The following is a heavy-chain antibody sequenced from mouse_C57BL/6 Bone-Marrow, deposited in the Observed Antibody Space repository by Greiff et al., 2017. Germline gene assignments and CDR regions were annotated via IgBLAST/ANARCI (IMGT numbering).Heavy chain of an antibody. Sequence: QVQLKESGAELAKPGASVKLSCKASGYTFTSYWMHWVKQSPGQGLEWIGYINPSSGYTKYNQKFKDKATLTADKSSSTAYMQLSSLTYEDSAVYYCALYYTNPYAMDYWGQGTSVTVSS. CDR3: ALYYTNPYAMDY. CDR1: GYTFTSYW. J-gene: IGHJ4*01. D-gene: IGHD2-5*01. CDR2: INPSSGYT. V-gene: IGHV1-7*01.